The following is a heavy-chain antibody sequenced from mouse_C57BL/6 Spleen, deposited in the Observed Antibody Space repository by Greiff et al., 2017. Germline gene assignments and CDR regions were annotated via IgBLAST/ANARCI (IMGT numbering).Heavy chain of an antibody. V-gene: IGHV2-6-1*01. Sequence: VKLMESGPGLVAPSQSLSITCTVSGFSLTSYGVHWVRQPPGKGLEWLVVIWSDGSTTYNSALKSRLSISKDNSKSQVFLKMNSLQTDDTAMYYCARHGGSRRDAMDYWGQGTSVTVSS. D-gene: IGHD1-1*01. CDR3: ARHGGSRRDAMDY. J-gene: IGHJ4*01. CDR2: IWSDGST. CDR1: GFSLTSYG.